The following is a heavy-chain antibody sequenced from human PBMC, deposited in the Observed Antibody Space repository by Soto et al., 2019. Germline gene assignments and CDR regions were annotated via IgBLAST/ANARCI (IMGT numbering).Heavy chain of an antibody. Sequence: PSETLSLTCAVYCGSFSGYYWSWIRQPPGKGLEWIGEINHSGSTNYNPSLKSRVTISVDTSKNQFSLKLSSVTAADTAVYYCARVGPFQLARGILNWFDPWGQGTLVTVSS. CDR2: INHSGST. D-gene: IGHD2-15*01. V-gene: IGHV4-34*01. CDR3: ARVGPFQLARGILNWFDP. CDR1: CGSFSGYY. J-gene: IGHJ5*02.